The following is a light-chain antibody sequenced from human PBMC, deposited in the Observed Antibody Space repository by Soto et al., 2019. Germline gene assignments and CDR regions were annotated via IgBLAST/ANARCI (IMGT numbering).Light chain of an antibody. CDR1: QSVTSSH. CDR3: QQYGSSPLT. CDR2: DAS. Sequence: EIVLTQSPATLSFSPWERATLSCGASQSVTSSHLAWYQQKPGLAPRLLIYDASRRATGIPDRFSGSGSGRDFTLTISRLEPEDFAVYFCQQYGSSPLTFGQGTRLEIK. V-gene: IGKV3D-20*01. J-gene: IGKJ5*01.